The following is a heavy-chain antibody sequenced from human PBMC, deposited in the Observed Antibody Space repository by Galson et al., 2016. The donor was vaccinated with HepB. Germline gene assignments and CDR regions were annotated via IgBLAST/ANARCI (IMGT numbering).Heavy chain of an antibody. D-gene: IGHD3-10*01. V-gene: IGHV3-33*01. CDR2: MWSDGTNK. CDR3: ARLTGSRQFPYPYFYIDV. Sequence: SLRLSCAASGFKFNNYAMHRVRQAPDKGLEWVAVMWSDGTNKYYADSVKGRFTISRDNPKNTLYLHMDSLRVEDTAVYYCARLTGSRQFPYPYFYIDVWGKGTTVSVSS. J-gene: IGHJ6*03. CDR1: GFKFNNYA.